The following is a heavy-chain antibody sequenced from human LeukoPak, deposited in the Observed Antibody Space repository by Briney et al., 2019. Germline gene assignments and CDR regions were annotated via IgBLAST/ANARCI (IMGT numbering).Heavy chain of an antibody. D-gene: IGHD3-22*01. CDR1: GGTFSSYA. CDR2: IIPIFGTA. Sequence: GASGKVSCKASGGTFSSYAISWVRQAPGQGLEWMGRIIPIFGTANYAQKFQGRVTITTDESTSTAYMELSSLRSEDTAVYYCARARKSYYYDSSGYQNDYWGQGTLVTVSS. CDR3: ARARKSYYYDSSGYQNDY. V-gene: IGHV1-69*05. J-gene: IGHJ4*02.